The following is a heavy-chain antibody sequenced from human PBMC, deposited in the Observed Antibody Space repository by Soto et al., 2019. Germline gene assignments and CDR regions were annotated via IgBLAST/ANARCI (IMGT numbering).Heavy chain of an antibody. Sequence: GGSLRLSCAASGFTFSSYXXNWVXQAPGKGLEWVSSISSSSSYIYYADSVKGRFTISRDNAKNSLYLQMNSLRAEDTAVYYCARDRRDYYDSSGTSNWFDPWGQGTLVTVSS. D-gene: IGHD3-22*01. CDR1: GFTFSSYX. CDR3: ARDRRDYYDSSGTSNWFDP. V-gene: IGHV3-21*01. J-gene: IGHJ5*02. CDR2: ISSSSSYI.